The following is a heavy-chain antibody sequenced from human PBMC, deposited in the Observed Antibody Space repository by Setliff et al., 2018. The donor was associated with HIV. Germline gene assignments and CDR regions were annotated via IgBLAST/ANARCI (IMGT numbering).Heavy chain of an antibody. CDR3: ARGRPTGYFDC. J-gene: IGHJ4*02. CDR2: ISSSGTTT. CDR1: GFTFSDYY. D-gene: IGHD1-1*01. V-gene: IGHV3-11*04. Sequence: GGSLRLSCAGSGSGGSGFTFSDYYMSWVRQAPGKGLEWLSYISSSGTTTYYADSVKGRFAISRDNAKNSVLLQMNSLRVEDTAVYYCARGRPTGYFDCWGQGTLVTVSS.